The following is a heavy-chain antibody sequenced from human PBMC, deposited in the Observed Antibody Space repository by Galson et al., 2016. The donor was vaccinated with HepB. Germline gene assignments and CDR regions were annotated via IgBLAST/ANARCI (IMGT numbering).Heavy chain of an antibody. CDR1: GGSLGSSSSYY. J-gene: IGHJ4*02. CDR2: MYYSGIT. Sequence: ETLSLTCTVSGGSLGSSSSYYWAWIRQPPGKGLEWIASMYYSGITYYNPSLKSRVTINLDTSKNQFSLKLSSVTAADTAVYYCARQYERYYDILTGYYREYDMYFDYWGQGTLVTVSS. V-gene: IGHV4-39*01. D-gene: IGHD3-9*01. CDR3: ARQYERYYDILTGYYREYDMYFDY.